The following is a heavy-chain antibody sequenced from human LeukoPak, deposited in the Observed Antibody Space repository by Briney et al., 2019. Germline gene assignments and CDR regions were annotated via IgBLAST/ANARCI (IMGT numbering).Heavy chain of an antibody. J-gene: IGHJ4*02. CDR1: GFTFSSYA. V-gene: IGHV3-23*01. CDR3: AKDLMLHRGNGYFDY. CDR2: ISGSGGST. Sequence: PGGSLRLSCAASGFTFSSYAMSWVRQAPGKGLEWVSAISGSGGSTYYADSVKGRFTISRDNSENTLYLQMNSLRAEDTAVYYCAKDLMLHRGNGYFDYWGQGTLVTVSS. D-gene: IGHD2-8*01.